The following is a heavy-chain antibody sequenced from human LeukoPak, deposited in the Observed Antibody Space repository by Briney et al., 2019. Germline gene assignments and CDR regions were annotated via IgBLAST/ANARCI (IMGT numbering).Heavy chain of an antibody. CDR2: ISGSGDNT. D-gene: IGHD3/OR15-3a*01. CDR1: GYTFSSQS. CDR3: VKWTGYGMN. J-gene: IGHJ4*02. V-gene: IGHV3-23*01. Sequence: GGSLRLTCAASGYTFSSQSMTWVRQAPGKGLEWVSGISGSGDNTYYGDSVKGRFTISRDNSKSTMYLQMNSLRVEDTAVYYCVKWTGYGMNWGQGTLVTVSS.